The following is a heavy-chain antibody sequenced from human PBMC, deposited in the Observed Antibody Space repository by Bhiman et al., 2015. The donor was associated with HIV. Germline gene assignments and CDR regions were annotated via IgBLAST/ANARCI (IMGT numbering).Heavy chain of an antibody. Sequence: EVQLVESGGGLVKPGGSLRLSCAASGFTFSTYNMNWVRQAPGKGLEWVSSISRSSSYIYYADSIKGRFTISRDNAKNSLYLQMNSLRAEDTAVYYCARSNYLGAFDIWGQGTMVIVSS. CDR3: ARSNYLGAFDI. D-gene: IGHD1-7*01. CDR2: ISRSSSYI. V-gene: IGHV3-21*01. J-gene: IGHJ3*02. CDR1: GFTFSTYN.